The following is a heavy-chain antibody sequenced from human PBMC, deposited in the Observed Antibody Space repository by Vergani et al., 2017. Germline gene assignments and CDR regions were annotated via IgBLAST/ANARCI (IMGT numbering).Heavy chain of an antibody. J-gene: IGHJ6*02. CDR1: GGSFSGYY. Sequence: QVQLQQWGAGLLKPSETLSLTCAVYGGSFSGYYWSWIRQPPGKGLEWIGEINHSGSTNYNPSLKSRVTISVDTSKNQFSLKLSSGTAADTAVYYCARGAGAAGDYANYGMDVWGQGTTVTVSS. D-gene: IGHD4-17*01. CDR2: INHSGST. CDR3: ARGAGAAGDYANYGMDV. V-gene: IGHV4-34*01.